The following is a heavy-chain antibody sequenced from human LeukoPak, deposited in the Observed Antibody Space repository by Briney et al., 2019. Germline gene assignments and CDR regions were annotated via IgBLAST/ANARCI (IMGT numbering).Heavy chain of an antibody. CDR1: GFTFSSYG. CDR3: AREEYCSGGSCYTGLDY. Sequence: GGSLRLSCAASGFTFSSYGMHWVRQAPGKGLEWVVVISYDGSNKYYADSVKGRFTISRDNSKNTLYLQMNSLRAEDTAVYYCAREEYCSGGSCYTGLDYWGQGTLVTVSS. D-gene: IGHD2-15*01. V-gene: IGHV3-30*03. CDR2: ISYDGSNK. J-gene: IGHJ4*02.